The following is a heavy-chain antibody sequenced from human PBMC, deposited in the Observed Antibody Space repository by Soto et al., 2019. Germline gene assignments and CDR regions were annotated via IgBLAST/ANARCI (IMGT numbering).Heavy chain of an antibody. Sequence: PGGALRLSFSASVFSLSNYAMTWVRQAPGQGLEWASAVSGSGDNTFYADSVKGRFTISRDNSRKTLSLQMTSLRAEDAAVYYCAKFSATSVYGNSSAPDCWGQGTLVTVAS. J-gene: IGHJ4*02. V-gene: IGHV3-23*01. CDR2: VSGSGDNT. CDR1: VFSLSNYA. CDR3: AKFSATSVYGNSSAPDC. D-gene: IGHD6-6*01.